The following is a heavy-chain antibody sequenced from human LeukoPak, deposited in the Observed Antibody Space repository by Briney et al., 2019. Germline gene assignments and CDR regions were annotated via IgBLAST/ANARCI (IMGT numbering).Heavy chain of an antibody. J-gene: IGHJ4*02. CDR2: ISNDGSKK. CDR3: AKDRYSYAFEYSDS. V-gene: IGHV3-30*18. Sequence: GGSLRLSCAASGFAFGSYGMHWVRQAPGKGLDWVAVISNDGSKKYYADSVKGRFTISRDNSKNTLSLQVSSLRTEDTAVYYCAKDRYSYAFEYSDSWGQGTLVTVSS. CDR1: GFAFGSYG. D-gene: IGHD5-18*01.